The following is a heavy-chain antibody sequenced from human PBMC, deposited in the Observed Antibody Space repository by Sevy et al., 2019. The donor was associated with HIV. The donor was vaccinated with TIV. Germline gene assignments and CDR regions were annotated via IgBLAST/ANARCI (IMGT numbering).Heavy chain of an antibody. Sequence: GGSLILSCAASPFTFSSSSMHWVRQAPGKGLVWVSRITPDGSTTDYADSVKGRFTISRDNAKNTLYLQMNSLRAEDTAVYYCTGDWGGLGDYWGQGSLVTVSS. D-gene: IGHD2-21*01. CDR1: PFTFSSSS. V-gene: IGHV3-74*01. J-gene: IGHJ4*02. CDR2: ITPDGSTT. CDR3: TGDWGGLGDY.